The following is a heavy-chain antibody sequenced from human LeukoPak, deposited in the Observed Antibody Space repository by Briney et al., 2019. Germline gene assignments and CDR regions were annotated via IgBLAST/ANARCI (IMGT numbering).Heavy chain of an antibody. CDR2: VKNRGDGRTT. CDR1: GFTFNNAW. Sequence: GGSLRLSCAASGFTFNNAWMNWVRRGPVKGLEWVGRVKNRGDGRTTDYAAPVKGRFIISRDDSKKTAYLQMDSLKTEDTAVYFCTTEYFGGFEYWGQGTLVTVSS. CDR3: TTEYFGGFEY. D-gene: IGHD3-16*01. J-gene: IGHJ4*02. V-gene: IGHV3-15*07.